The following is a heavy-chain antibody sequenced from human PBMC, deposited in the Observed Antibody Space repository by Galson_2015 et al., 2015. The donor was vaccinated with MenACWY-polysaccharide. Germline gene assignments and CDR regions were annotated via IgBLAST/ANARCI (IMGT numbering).Heavy chain of an antibody. CDR3: ARFMYYDSIGYPLYGMYV. Sequence: SVKVSCKTSGGTFSTYAICWVRQAPGRGLEWMGRIIPILGLANYAQKFQGRVTITADKSTCTAYMEVNSLRSEDTAVYFYARFMYYDSIGYPLYGMYVSGQGTTVTAAS. D-gene: IGHD3-22*01. CDR1: GGTFSTYA. V-gene: IGHV1-69*04. CDR2: IIPILGLA. J-gene: IGHJ6*02.